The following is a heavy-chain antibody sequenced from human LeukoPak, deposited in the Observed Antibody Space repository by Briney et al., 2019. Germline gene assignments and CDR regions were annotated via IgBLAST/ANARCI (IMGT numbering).Heavy chain of an antibody. CDR2: IYTSGST. Sequence: PSETLSLTCTVSGGSISSGSYYWSWIRQPAGKGLEWIGRIYTSGSTNYNPSLKSRVTISVDTSKNQFSLKLSSVTAADTAVYYCARLGAVAGTVFFDYWGQGTLVTVSS. CDR1: GGSISSGSYY. J-gene: IGHJ4*02. CDR3: ARLGAVAGTVFFDY. V-gene: IGHV4-61*02. D-gene: IGHD6-19*01.